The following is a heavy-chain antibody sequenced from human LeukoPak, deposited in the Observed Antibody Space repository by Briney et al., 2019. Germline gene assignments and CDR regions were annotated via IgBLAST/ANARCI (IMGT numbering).Heavy chain of an antibody. Sequence: LRASVKVSCKASGYTFTSYGISWVRQAPGQGLEWMGWISAYNGDTNYAQKLQGRVTMTTDTSTSTAYMELRSLRSDDTAVYYCARVHLGASQAFDPWGQGTLVTVSS. J-gene: IGHJ5*02. CDR3: ARVHLGASQAFDP. V-gene: IGHV1-18*01. CDR1: GYTFTSYG. CDR2: ISAYNGDT.